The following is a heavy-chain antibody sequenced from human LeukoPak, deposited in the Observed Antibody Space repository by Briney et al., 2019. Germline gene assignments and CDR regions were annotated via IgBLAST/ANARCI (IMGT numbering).Heavy chain of an antibody. D-gene: IGHD3-22*01. V-gene: IGHV3-74*01. CDR1: GFTFSSYW. J-gene: IGHJ4*02. CDR2: INPDGSTT. CDR3: ARDQYYYDSSGFAGY. Sequence: GGSLRLSCAASGFTFSSYWMHWVRQAPGKGLVWVSRINPDGSTTSYADSVKGRFTISRDSAKNTLYLQMNSLRAEDTAVYYCARDQYYYDSSGFAGYWGQGTQVTVSS.